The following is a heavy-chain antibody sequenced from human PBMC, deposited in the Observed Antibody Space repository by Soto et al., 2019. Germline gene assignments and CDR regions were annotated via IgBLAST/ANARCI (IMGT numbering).Heavy chain of an antibody. V-gene: IGHV4-59*08. CDR1: GGSISSYY. CDR3: ARLAWGCSSTSCYAFDI. J-gene: IGHJ3*02. CDR2: IYYSGST. Sequence: SETLSLTCTVSGGSISSYYWSWIRQPPGKGLEWIGYIYYSGSTNYNPSLKSRVTISVDTSKNQFSLKLNSVTAADTAVYYCARLAWGCSSTSCYAFDIWGQGTMVTVSS. D-gene: IGHD2-2*01.